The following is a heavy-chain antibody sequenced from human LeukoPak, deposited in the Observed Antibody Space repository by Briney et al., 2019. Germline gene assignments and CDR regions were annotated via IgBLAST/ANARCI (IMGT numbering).Heavy chain of an antibody. J-gene: IGHJ4*02. CDR3: ASYPLWYSSSFLY. V-gene: IGHV4-59*01. Sequence: KASETLSLTCTVSGGSISSYYWSWIRQPPGKGLEWIGYIYYSGSTNYNPSLKSRVTISVDTSKNQFSLKLSSVTAADTAVYYCASYPLWYSSSFLYWGQGTLVTVSS. D-gene: IGHD6-13*01. CDR2: IYYSGST. CDR1: GGSISSYY.